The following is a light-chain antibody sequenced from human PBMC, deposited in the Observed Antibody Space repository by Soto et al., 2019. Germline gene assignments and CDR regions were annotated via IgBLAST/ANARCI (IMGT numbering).Light chain of an antibody. CDR2: GAS. CDR3: QQYSSLWT. V-gene: IGKV3-20*01. CDR1: QSVNKY. J-gene: IGKJ1*01. Sequence: EIVLTQSPATLSLSPGERATLSCRASQSVNKYLAWYQHKPGQAPRLLIYGASSRATGIPDRFSGSGSGTEFTLSISRLEPEDFAVYYCQQYSSLWTFGQGTKVDIK.